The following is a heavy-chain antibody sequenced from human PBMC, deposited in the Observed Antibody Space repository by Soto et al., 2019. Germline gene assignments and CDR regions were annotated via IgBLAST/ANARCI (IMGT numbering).Heavy chain of an antibody. CDR2: ISSSSSNI. D-gene: IGHD6-13*01. J-gene: IGHJ4*02. CDR3: ARDLAAAGNFDY. Sequence: GGSLRLSCAASGFTFSSYSMNWVRQAPGKGLEWVSYISSSSSNIYYADSVKGRFTISRDNAKNSLYLQMNSLRVEDTAVYYCARDLAAAGNFDYWGQGTLVTVSS. CDR1: GFTFSSYS. V-gene: IGHV3-48*01.